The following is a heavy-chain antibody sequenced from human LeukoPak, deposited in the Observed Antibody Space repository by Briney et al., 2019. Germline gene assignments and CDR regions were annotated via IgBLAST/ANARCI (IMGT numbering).Heavy chain of an antibody. Sequence: SETLSLTCAVSGGSISSGGYSWSWIRQPPGKGLEWIGYIYHSGSTYYNPSLKSRVTISVDGSKNQFSLKQSSVTAADTAVYYCARVSRHDDSSGYYIAFDIWGQGTMVTVSS. J-gene: IGHJ3*02. CDR3: ARVSRHDDSSGYYIAFDI. CDR1: GGSISSGGYS. CDR2: IYHSGST. D-gene: IGHD3-22*01. V-gene: IGHV4-30-2*01.